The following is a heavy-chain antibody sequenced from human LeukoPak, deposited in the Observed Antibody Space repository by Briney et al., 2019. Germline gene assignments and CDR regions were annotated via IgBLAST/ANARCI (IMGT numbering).Heavy chain of an antibody. CDR2: IRFDGSNE. CDR3: AKGGSSYSEMDY. CDR1: GFTFSNYA. Sequence: GGSLRLSCAASGFTFSNYAMHWVRQAPGKGLEWVAFIRFDGSNEYYADSVKGRFTISRDNSKNTLYLQMNSLRADDTAVYYCAKGGSSYSEMDYWGQGTLVTVSS. D-gene: IGHD4-11*01. V-gene: IGHV3-30*02. J-gene: IGHJ4*02.